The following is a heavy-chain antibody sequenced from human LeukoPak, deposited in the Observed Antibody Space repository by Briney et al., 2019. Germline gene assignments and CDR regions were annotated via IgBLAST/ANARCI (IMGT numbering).Heavy chain of an antibody. D-gene: IGHD2-15*01. CDR3: AKDPMPTGWYGSFDY. Sequence: GRSLRLSCAASGFTFSSYGMHWVRQAPGKGLEWVAVISYDGSNKYYADSVKGRFTISRDNSKNTLYLQMNSLRAEDTALYYCAKDPMPTGWYGSFDYWGQGTLVTVSS. CDR1: GFTFSSYG. V-gene: IGHV3-30*18. J-gene: IGHJ4*02. CDR2: ISYDGSNK.